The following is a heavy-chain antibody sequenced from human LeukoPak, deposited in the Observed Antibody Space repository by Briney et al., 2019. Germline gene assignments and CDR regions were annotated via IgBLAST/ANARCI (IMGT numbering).Heavy chain of an antibody. Sequence: GESLKTSWKGAGYSFTSYWIGLVRQMPGKGLEWGGISYSGDSDTRYSPSFEGQATISAEQSIRTAFLQWSSLKAAQGAMYYWARQTAGGRAAAGSDYWGQGTLVTVSS. CDR3: ARQTAGGRAAAGSDY. V-gene: IGHV5-51*01. CDR2: SYSGDSDT. J-gene: IGHJ4*02. CDR1: GYSFTSYW. D-gene: IGHD6-13*01.